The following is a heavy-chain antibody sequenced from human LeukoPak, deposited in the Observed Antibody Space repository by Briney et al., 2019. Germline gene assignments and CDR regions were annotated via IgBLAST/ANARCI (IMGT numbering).Heavy chain of an antibody. CDR1: GFTFDDYA. V-gene: IGHV3-9*01. CDR2: ISWNSGSI. J-gene: IGHJ4*02. CDR3: AKGYCSSTSCPPGGY. D-gene: IGHD2-2*01. Sequence: GGSLRLSCAASGFTFDDYAMHWVRQAPGKGLEWVSGISWNSGSIGYADSVKGRFTISRDNAKNSLYLQMNSLRAEDTALYYCAKGYCSSTSCPPGGYWGQGTLVTVSS.